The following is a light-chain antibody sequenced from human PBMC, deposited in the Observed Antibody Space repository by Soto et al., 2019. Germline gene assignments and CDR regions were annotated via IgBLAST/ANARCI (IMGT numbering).Light chain of an antibody. CDR1: QSVSSN. J-gene: IGKJ5*01. V-gene: IGKV3-15*01. CDR2: GAS. Sequence: EIVMTQSPATLSVSPGERATLSCRASQSVSSNLAWYQQQPGQAPRLLIYGASTGATGFPDRFSGSGSGTEFTLTISRLQPEDFAVYYCQQYNNWPITFGQGTRLEIK. CDR3: QQYNNWPIT.